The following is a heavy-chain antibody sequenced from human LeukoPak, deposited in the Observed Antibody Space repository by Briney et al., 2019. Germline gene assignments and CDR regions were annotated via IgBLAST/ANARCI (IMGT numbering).Heavy chain of an antibody. CDR1: GFTFSSYA. D-gene: IGHD6-13*01. Sequence: GGSLRLSCAASGFTFSSYAMHWVRQAPGKGLEWVAVIWYDGSNKYYAGSVKGRFTISRDNSKNTLYLQMNSLRAEDTAVYYCARDAGSSWYSTSYYGMDVWGQGTTVTVSS. J-gene: IGHJ6*02. V-gene: IGHV3-33*08. CDR2: IWYDGSNK. CDR3: ARDAGSSWYSTSYYGMDV.